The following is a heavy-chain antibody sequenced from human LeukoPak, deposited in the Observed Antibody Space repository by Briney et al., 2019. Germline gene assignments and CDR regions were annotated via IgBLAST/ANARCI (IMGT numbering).Heavy chain of an antibody. CDR2: IYSDGST. D-gene: IGHD3-22*01. Sequence: GGSLRLSCAASGFTVSSNYMSWVRQAPGKGLEWVSEIYSDGSTYYADSVKGRSTISRDNSKNTLYLQMNSLRAEDTAVYYCAKDRFTMIVGRNNWFDPWGQGTLVTVSS. J-gene: IGHJ5*02. CDR1: GFTVSSNY. CDR3: AKDRFTMIVGRNNWFDP. V-gene: IGHV3-53*01.